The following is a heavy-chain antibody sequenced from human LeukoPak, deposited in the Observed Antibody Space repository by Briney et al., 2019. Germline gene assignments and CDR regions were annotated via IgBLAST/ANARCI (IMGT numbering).Heavy chain of an antibody. V-gene: IGHV1-18*01. CDR3: ARDRLYSSDSNFDY. CDR1: GYTSTSYR. D-gene: IGHD6-25*01. J-gene: IGHJ4*02. CDR2: ISPYNGNT. Sequence: ASVKVSCKASGYTSTSYRISWVRQAPGQGLECMGWISPYNGNTNYAQKLQGRVTMTTDTSTNTAYMELRSLRSDDTAMYYCARDRLYSSDSNFDYWGQGTLVTVSS.